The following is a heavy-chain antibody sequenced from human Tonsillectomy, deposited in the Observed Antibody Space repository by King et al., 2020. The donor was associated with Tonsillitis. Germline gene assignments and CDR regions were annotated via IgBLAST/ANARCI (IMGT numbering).Heavy chain of an antibody. D-gene: IGHD3-10*01. J-gene: IGHJ6*03. Sequence: QLQESGPGLVKPSQTLSLTCTVSGGTISTGGWNWSWIRQLPGKGLEWIGNVYYSGSTYYNPSLKSRVAMSVDTSKNQFSLKLSSVTAADTAIYYCARVVRRYYTSGERSSYYYMDVWGKGTTVTVSS. CDR3: ARVVRRYYTSGERSSYYYMDV. CDR1: GGTISTGGWN. CDR2: VYYSGST. V-gene: IGHV4-31*03.